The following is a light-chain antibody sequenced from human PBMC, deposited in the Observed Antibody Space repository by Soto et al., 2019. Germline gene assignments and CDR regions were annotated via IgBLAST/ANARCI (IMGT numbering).Light chain of an antibody. CDR2: DAS. J-gene: IGKJ4*01. Sequence: EIVLTQSPATLSLSPGERDTLSCRASQSVTTYLVWYQQKPGQAPRLLIYDASKRAIGIPDRFSGSGSGTDFTLTISSLEPEDFAVYYCQQRSSWPRVFGGGTKV. CDR1: QSVTTY. V-gene: IGKV3-11*01. CDR3: QQRSSWPRV.